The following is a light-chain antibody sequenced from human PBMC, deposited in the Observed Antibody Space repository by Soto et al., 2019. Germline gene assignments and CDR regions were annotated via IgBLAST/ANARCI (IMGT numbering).Light chain of an antibody. CDR3: AAWDDSLSGWL. Sequence: QSVLTQPPSASGTPGQRVTISCSGSSSNIGSNTVNWYQQLPGTAPKLLMYRSNQRPSGVPDRFSGSKSGTSASLAISGLRSEDEADYYCAAWDDSLSGWLFGGGTKLTVL. CDR2: RSN. J-gene: IGLJ3*02. V-gene: IGLV1-47*01. CDR1: SSNIGSNT.